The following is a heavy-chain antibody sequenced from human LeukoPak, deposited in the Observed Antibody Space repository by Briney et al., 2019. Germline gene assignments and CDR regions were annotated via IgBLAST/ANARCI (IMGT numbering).Heavy chain of an antibody. Sequence: SETLSLTCIVPGGSISSSNYYWAWIRQPPGKEHEWIGTFYSGGSAYYTPSLTSRISISKDTTDNQFSLRLYCVTAADTAVYYCARKQGVTMYDVWGEGTQVTVSS. J-gene: IGHJ4*02. V-gene: IGHV4-39*07. D-gene: IGHD3-10*02. CDR2: FYSGGSA. CDR3: ARKQGVTMYDV. CDR1: GGSISSSNYY.